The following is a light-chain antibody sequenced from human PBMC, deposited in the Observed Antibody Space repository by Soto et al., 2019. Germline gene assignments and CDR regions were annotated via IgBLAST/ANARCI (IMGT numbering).Light chain of an antibody. Sequence: QSVLTQPPSASRSPGQSVTISCTGTSSDVGGYNYVSWYQQHPDKAPKLIIYEVSKRPSGVPDRFSGSKSGNTASLTVSGLQAEDEADYYCSSYGGYNNVIFGGGTKLTVL. CDR2: EVS. J-gene: IGLJ2*01. CDR3: SSYGGYNNVI. V-gene: IGLV2-8*02. CDR1: SSDVGGYNY.